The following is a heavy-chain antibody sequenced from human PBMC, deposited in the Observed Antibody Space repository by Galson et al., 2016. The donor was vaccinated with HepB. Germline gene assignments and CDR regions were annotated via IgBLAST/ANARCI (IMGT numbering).Heavy chain of an antibody. V-gene: IGHV1-3*01. CDR3: ARLGQQLARHLAY. Sequence: SVKVSCKASGYIFSGYAIYWVRQAPGQRLEWMGWINAGNGNTKSSQKLQGRVTLTSDISATTVYLELSSLKSEDTAVNYCARLGQQLARHLAYWGQGTLVIVSS. J-gene: IGHJ4*02. CDR1: GYIFSGYA. D-gene: IGHD6-13*01. CDR2: INAGNGNT.